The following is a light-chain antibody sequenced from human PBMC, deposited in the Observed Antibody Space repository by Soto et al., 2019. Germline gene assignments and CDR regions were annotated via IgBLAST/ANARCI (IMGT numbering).Light chain of an antibody. CDR3: HQRGNMPLT. V-gene: IGKV3-11*01. Sequence: EIVLTQSPATLSLSPGERATLSCRASQSISSYLDWYQQKRGQAPRLLIYDASKMATGIPARFSGSGSGTDFSLTIISLQPEDFAVDYCHQRGNMPLTFGQGTRLEIK. CDR1: QSISSY. CDR2: DAS. J-gene: IGKJ5*01.